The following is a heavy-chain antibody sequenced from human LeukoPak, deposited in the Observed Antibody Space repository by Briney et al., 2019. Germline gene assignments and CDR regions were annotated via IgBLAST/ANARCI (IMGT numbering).Heavy chain of an antibody. Sequence: GGSLRLSCAASGFTFSSYSMNWVRQAPGKGLEWVSAISGSGGSTYYADSVKGRFTISRDNSKNTLYLQMNSLRAEDTAVYYCAKDRTYSSGWYPAFDIWGQGTMVTVSS. D-gene: IGHD6-19*01. CDR1: GFTFSSYS. V-gene: IGHV3-23*01. J-gene: IGHJ3*02. CDR3: AKDRTYSSGWYPAFDI. CDR2: ISGSGGST.